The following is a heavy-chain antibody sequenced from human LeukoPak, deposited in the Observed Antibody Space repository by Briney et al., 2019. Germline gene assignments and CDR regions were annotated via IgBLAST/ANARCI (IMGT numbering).Heavy chain of an antibody. J-gene: IGHJ4*02. CDR2: IYYSGST. CDR1: GGSVSSGSYY. CDR3: AAIMTTVSYSDY. V-gene: IGHV4-61*01. Sequence: SSETLSLTCTVSGGSVSSGSYYWSWIRQPPGKGLEWIGYIYYSGSTNYNPSLKSRVTISVDTSKNQFSLKLSSVTAADTAVYYCAAIMTTVSYSDYWGQGTLVTVSS. D-gene: IGHD4-17*01.